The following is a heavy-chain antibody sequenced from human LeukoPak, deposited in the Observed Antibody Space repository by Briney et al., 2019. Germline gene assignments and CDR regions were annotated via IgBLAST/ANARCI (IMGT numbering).Heavy chain of an antibody. V-gene: IGHV3-20*04. CDR2: INWNGGST. CDR3: ARDREYSYALGSFDY. D-gene: IGHD5-18*01. J-gene: IGHJ4*02. Sequence: GGSLRLSCAASGFTFDDYGMSWVRQAPGKGLEWVSGINWNGGSTGYADSVKGRFTISRDNAKNSLYLQMNSLRAEDTALYSCARDREYSYALGSFDYWGQGTLVTVSS. CDR1: GFTFDDYG.